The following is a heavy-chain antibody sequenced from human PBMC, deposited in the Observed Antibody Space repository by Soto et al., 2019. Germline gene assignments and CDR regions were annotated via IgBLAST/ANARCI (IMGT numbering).Heavy chain of an antibody. Sequence: LRLSCSASGFTFSESTIYWVRQVPGKGLEAISAVSTSGRSTYYADSVKDRFTISRDNSKNTLFLQMGSLRPEDTAIYYCVKQAHGLDGVAFDYWGQGTQVTVSS. CDR2: VSTSGRST. V-gene: IGHV3-64D*06. CDR3: VKQAHGLDGVAFDY. J-gene: IGHJ4*02. CDR1: GFTFSEST. D-gene: IGHD2-15*01.